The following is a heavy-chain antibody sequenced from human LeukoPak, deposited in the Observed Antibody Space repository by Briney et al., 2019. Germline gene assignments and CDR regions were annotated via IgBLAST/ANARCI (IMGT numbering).Heavy chain of an antibody. CDR3: AKDLSSSWYYFDY. D-gene: IGHD6-13*01. CDR1: GFTFDGYA. V-gene: IGHV3-9*01. CDR2: ISWNSGSI. Sequence: GRSLRLSCAASGFTFDGYAMHWVRQAPGPGLEWVSGISWNSGSIGYADSVKGRFTISRDNAKNSLYLQMNSLRAEDTALYYCAKDLSSSWYYFDYWGQGTLVTVSS. J-gene: IGHJ4*02.